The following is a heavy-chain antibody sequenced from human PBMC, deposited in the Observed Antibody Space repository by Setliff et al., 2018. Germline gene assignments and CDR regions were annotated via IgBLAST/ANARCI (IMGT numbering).Heavy chain of an antibody. J-gene: IGHJ3*02. CDR1: GGSISSGGYY. Sequence: SETLSLTCTVSGGSISSGGYYWSWIRQHPGKGLEWIGYIYYSGSTYYNPSLKSRVTISVDTSKNQFSLKLSSVTAADTAVYYCARDPLTTNRRRAFDIWGQGTMVTDSS. V-gene: IGHV4-31*03. CDR2: IYYSGST. CDR3: ARDPLTTNRRRAFDI.